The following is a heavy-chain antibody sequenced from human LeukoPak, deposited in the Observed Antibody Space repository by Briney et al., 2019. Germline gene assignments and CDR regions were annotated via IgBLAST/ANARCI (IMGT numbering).Heavy chain of an antibody. D-gene: IGHD2-15*01. J-gene: IGHJ5*02. V-gene: IGHV3-30*18. CDR2: ISYDGSNK. CDR3: AKEGGHRNWFDP. Sequence: GGSLRLSCAASGSTFSSYGMHWVRQAPGKGLEWVAVISYDGSNKYYADSVKGRFTISRDNSKNTLYLQMNSLRAEDTAVYYCAKEGGHRNWFDPWGQGTLVTVSS. CDR1: GSTFSSYG.